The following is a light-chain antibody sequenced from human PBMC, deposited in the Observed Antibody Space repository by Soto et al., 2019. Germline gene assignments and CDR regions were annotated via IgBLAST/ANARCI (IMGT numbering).Light chain of an antibody. V-gene: IGLV2-14*03. J-gene: IGLJ1*01. CDR3: SSYISTSTLYV. CDR2: DVS. CDR1: SSDIGGYNY. Sequence: QSALTQPASVSGSPGQSITISCTGTSSDIGGYNYVSWYQQLPGKVPKLIIYDVSNRPSGVSDRFSGSKSGNAASLTISGLQAEDEADYYCSSYISTSTLYVFGTETKVTVL.